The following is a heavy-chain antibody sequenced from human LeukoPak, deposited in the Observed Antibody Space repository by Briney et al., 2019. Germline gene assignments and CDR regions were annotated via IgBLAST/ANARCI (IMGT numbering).Heavy chain of an antibody. CDR2: IYYSGST. J-gene: IGHJ6*03. CDR3: ARGLGSSGWYGYYYYMDV. V-gene: IGHV4-59*11. CDR1: GGSISSHY. Sequence: TSETLSLTCAVSGGSISSHYWSWIRQPPGKGLEWIGYIYYSGSTNYNPSLKSRVTISVDTSKNQFSLKLSSVTAADTAVYYCARGLGSSGWYGYYYYMDVWGKGATVTVSS. D-gene: IGHD6-19*01.